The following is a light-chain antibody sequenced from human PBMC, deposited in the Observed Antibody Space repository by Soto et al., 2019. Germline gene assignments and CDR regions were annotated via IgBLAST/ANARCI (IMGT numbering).Light chain of an antibody. CDR3: CSYTSSSTLV. J-gene: IGLJ2*01. CDR2: DVS. Sequence: QSALTQPASVSGSPGQSITISCTGTSSDVGGYNYVSWYQQHPGKVPKLMIYDVSNRPSGVSNRFSGSKSGNTASLTISGLQAEDEADYYCCSYTSSSTLVFGGGTKHTVL. V-gene: IGLV2-14*03. CDR1: SSDVGGYNY.